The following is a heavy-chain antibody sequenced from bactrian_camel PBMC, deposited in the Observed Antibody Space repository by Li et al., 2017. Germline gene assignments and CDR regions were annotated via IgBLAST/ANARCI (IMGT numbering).Heavy chain of an antibody. J-gene: IGHJ6*01. D-gene: IGHD2*01. CDR2: ITSLPSLFRAA. CDR3: KTNCMPLGGYWFLSDSGY. Sequence: VQLVESGGGLVQPGESLRLSCVASGITFSRHDMSWVRQAPGKEVEWVAGITSLPSLFRAASYADSVKGRFTISKDKAKDTVYLQMSSLKPEDTAMYSCKTNCMPLGGYWFLSDSGYWGQGTQVTVS. CDR1: GITFSRHD. V-gene: IGHV3S40*01.